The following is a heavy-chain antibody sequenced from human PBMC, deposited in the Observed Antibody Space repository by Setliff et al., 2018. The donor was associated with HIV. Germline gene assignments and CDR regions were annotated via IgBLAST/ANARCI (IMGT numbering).Heavy chain of an antibody. J-gene: IGHJ3*02. CDR2: IYIRGGTT. Sequence: LSLTCAVSGASISDGTYYWSWIRQPAGKGLEWIGHIYIRGGTTNYSPSLKSRVTISLDTSKNQFSLSLSSVTASDTALYYCARSQETSVAATEIWGQGTMVT. CDR3: ARSQETSVAATEI. CDR1: GASISDGTYY. V-gene: IGHV4-61*09.